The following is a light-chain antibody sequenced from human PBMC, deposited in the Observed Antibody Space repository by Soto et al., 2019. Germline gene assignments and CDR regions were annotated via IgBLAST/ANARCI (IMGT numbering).Light chain of an antibody. V-gene: IGKV3-20*01. J-gene: IGKJ1*01. Sequence: EIVLTQSPGTLSLSPGERATLSCRASQSVSSSYLAWYQQKPGQAPRLLIYGASSRATGIPDRFSGSGSGTDFTLIISRLEPEDFAVYYCQQYCSSPRTFGQGTKVEIK. CDR2: GAS. CDR1: QSVSSSY. CDR3: QQYCSSPRT.